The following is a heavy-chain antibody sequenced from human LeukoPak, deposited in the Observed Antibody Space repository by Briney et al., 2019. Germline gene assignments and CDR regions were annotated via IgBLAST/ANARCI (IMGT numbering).Heavy chain of an antibody. CDR3: AKDREYSYVYDAFDI. J-gene: IGHJ3*02. D-gene: IGHD3-16*01. CDR2: MSGSGGST. CDR1: GXTFSIYA. V-gene: IGHV3-23*01. Sequence: GGSLRLSCAASGXTFSIYAMSWVRQAPGKGLEWVFGMSGSGGSTYYADSVKGRFTISRDNSKNTLYLQMNTLRAEDTAVYYCAKDREYSYVYDAFDIWGQGTLVTVSS.